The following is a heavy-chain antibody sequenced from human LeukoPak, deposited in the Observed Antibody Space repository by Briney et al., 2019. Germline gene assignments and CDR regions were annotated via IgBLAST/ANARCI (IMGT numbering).Heavy chain of an antibody. Sequence: PGGSLRLSCAASGFTFSSYWMHWVRQAPGKGLVLVSRIYIDGRSTSYADSVKGRFTISRDNAKNTLYLQMNSLRDEDTAVYYCARGLDGSFDYWGLGTLVTVSS. V-gene: IGHV3-74*01. J-gene: IGHJ4*02. CDR2: IYIDGRST. CDR3: ARGLDGSFDY. D-gene: IGHD1-14*01. CDR1: GFTFSSYW.